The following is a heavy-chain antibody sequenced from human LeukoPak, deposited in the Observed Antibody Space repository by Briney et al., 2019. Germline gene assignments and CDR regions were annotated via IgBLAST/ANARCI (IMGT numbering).Heavy chain of an antibody. V-gene: IGHV3-49*04. CDR2: IRSKAYGGTA. CDR1: GFTFVDHA. CDR3: IRVIRGYNANGDY. J-gene: IGHJ4*02. D-gene: IGHD5-24*01. Sequence: GGSLRLSCTASGFTFVDHAMSWVRQAPGKGLEWVGFIRSKAYGGTAQYAASVKGRFTFSRDDSKSIAYLQMSSLKTEDTAVYYCIRVIRGYNANGDYWGQGTLVTVSS.